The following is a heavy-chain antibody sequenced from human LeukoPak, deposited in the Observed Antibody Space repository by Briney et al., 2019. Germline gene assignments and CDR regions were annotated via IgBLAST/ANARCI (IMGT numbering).Heavy chain of an antibody. V-gene: IGHV3-30*18. D-gene: IGHD3-10*01. Sequence: GGSLRLSCAASGFTFSTYSMNWVRQAPGKGLEWEAVISYDGSNKYYADSVKGRFTISRDNSKNTLYLQMNSLRAEDTAVYYCAKDMGPTRNYYYGMDVWGQGTTVTVSS. CDR1: GFTFSTYS. CDR3: AKDMGPTRNYYYGMDV. J-gene: IGHJ6*02. CDR2: ISYDGSNK.